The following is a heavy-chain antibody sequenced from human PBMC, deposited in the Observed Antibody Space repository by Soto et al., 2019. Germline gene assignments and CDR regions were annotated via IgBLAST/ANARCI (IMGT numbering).Heavy chain of an antibody. CDR3: AKDRSLRGSVAGTAIYYFDY. CDR1: GFSFSSFG. V-gene: IGHV3-30*18. CDR2: ISYDGSSR. J-gene: IGHJ4*02. D-gene: IGHD6-19*01. Sequence: QVQLVESGGGVVQPGRSLRLSCAASGFSFSSFGMHWVRQAPGTGLEWVAVISYDGSSRYYADSVKGRFTISRDNSRNTLYLQMNSLRAADTAVYYCAKDRSLRGSVAGTAIYYFDYWGQGTLVTVSS.